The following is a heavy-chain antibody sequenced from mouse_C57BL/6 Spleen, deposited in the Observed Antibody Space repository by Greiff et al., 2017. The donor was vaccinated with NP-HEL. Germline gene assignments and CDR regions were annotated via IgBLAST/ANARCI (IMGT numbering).Heavy chain of an antibody. J-gene: IGHJ1*03. CDR3: ARRRYYYGISWYFDV. Sequence: QVQLQQPGAELVKPGASVKLSCKASGYTFTSYWMHWVKQRPGQGLEWIGMIYPNSGSTNYNAKFKSKATLTVDKSSSTAYMQLISLTSEDSAVYYGARRRYYYGISWYFDVWGTGTTVTVSS. CDR1: GYTFTSYW. V-gene: IGHV1-64*01. CDR2: IYPNSGST. D-gene: IGHD1-1*01.